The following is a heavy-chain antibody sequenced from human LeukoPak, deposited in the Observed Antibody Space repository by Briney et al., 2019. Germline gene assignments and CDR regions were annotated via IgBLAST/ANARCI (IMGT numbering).Heavy chain of an antibody. CDR1: GGTFSSYA. CDR3: AGGGRDYDFWSGPDY. J-gene: IGHJ4*02. V-gene: IGHV1-69*05. CDR2: IIPIFGTA. D-gene: IGHD3-3*01. Sequence: GASVKVSCKASGGTFSSYAISWVRQAPGQGLEWMGGIIPIFGTANYAQKSQGRVTITTDESTSTAYMELSSLRSEDTAVYYCAGGGRDYDFWSGPDYWGQGTLVTVSS.